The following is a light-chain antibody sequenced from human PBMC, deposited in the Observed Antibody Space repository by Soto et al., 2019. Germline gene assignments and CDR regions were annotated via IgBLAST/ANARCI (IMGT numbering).Light chain of an antibody. CDR3: SSYISSSTLVV. CDR2: DVS. J-gene: IGLJ2*01. Sequence: QSLLTQPASVSGSPGQSITISCTGTSSDVGGYNYVSWYQQHPGKAPKLMIYDVSNRPSGVSNRFSGSKSGNTASLTISGLQAEDEADYYCSSYISSSTLVVFGGGTQLTVL. CDR1: SSDVGGYNY. V-gene: IGLV2-14*01.